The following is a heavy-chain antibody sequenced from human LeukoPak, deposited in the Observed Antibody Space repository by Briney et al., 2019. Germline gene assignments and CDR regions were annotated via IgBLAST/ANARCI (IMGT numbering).Heavy chain of an antibody. V-gene: IGHV3-30*02. CDR2: IRFDGTNK. CDR1: GFTFSSYG. J-gene: IGHJ4*02. CDR3: AKDSSVVVTAISYFDY. D-gene: IGHD2-21*02. Sequence: GGSLRLSCAASGFTFSSYGMHWVRQAPGKGLEWVSFIRFDGTNKYYADSVKGRFTISRDNSKNTLYLQMNSLRAEDTAVYYCAKDSSVVVTAISYFDYWGQGTLVTVSS.